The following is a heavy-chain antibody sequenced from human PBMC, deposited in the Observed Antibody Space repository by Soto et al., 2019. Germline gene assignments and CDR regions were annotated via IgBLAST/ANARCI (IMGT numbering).Heavy chain of an antibody. CDR2: SRNKANNYST. Sequence: GGSLRLSCAASGFTFSDHYMDWVRQAPGKGLEWLGRSRNKANNYSTEYAASVKGRFTISRDDSKNSLYLQMNSLKTEDTAVYYCARGTSWYDYWGQGTLITVSS. D-gene: IGHD6-13*01. CDR1: GFTFSDHY. J-gene: IGHJ4*02. V-gene: IGHV3-72*01. CDR3: ARGTSWYDY.